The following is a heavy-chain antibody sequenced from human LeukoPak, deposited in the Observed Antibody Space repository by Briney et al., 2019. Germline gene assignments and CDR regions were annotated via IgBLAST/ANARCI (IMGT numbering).Heavy chain of an antibody. D-gene: IGHD5-12*01. Sequence: PGGSLRLSCASSGFTFSSYAMSWVRQAPGRGLEGVALISSDGNDKLYGDSVKSRFTISGDDSKSTLYLHMNSLRAEDTAVYYCTTKVIRVDRGDDYDDWGQGTLVTVSS. CDR2: ISSDGNDK. V-gene: IGHV3-30*03. CDR1: GFTFSSYA. CDR3: TTKVIRVDRGDDYDD. J-gene: IGHJ4*02.